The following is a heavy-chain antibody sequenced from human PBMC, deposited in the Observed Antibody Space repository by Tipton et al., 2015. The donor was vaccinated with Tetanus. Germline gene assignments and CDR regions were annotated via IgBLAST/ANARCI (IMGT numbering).Heavy chain of an antibody. Sequence: SLRLSCAASGFTFSSYGMPWVRQAPGKGLERVAVIWYDGSNKYYADSVKGRFTISSDNSKNTLYLKMNSLRAEDTGVYYWASSPERGGNSNGALDYWGQGTLVTVSS. CDR1: GFTFSSYG. D-gene: IGHD5-18*01. V-gene: IGHV3-33*01. CDR3: ASSPERGGNSNGALDY. J-gene: IGHJ4*02. CDR2: IWYDGSNK.